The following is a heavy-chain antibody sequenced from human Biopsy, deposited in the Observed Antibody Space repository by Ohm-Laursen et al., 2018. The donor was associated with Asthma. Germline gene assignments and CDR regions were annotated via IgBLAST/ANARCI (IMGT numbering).Heavy chain of an antibody. CDR3: AATGYSGYYYPT. CDR2: MNPRSGVT. J-gene: IGHJ5*02. Sequence: ASVKVSCKASGYPFTSFDLNWVRLAAGQGLEWMGWMNPRSGVTNFAPKFRGRISMTRDASISTAYLEMSSLRSDDTALYFCAATGYSGYYYPTWGQGTLVTVSS. CDR1: GYPFTSFD. V-gene: IGHV1-8*02. D-gene: IGHD5-12*01.